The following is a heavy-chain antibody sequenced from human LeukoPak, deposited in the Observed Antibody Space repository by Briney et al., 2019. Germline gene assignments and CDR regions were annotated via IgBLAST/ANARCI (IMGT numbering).Heavy chain of an antibody. J-gene: IGHJ4*02. V-gene: IGHV3-7*03. D-gene: IGHD5/OR15-5a*01. CDR1: GFSFRTYF. CDR2: MNQDGNEK. Sequence: GGSLRLSCAASGFSFRTYFMMWVRQAPGKGLEWVANMNQDGNEKNYADSVKGRFTISRDNAQSSLYLQMKSLRADDTAVYYCAKLPGYSVYEYYFDYWGQGTLVTVSS. CDR3: AKLPGYSVYEYYFDY.